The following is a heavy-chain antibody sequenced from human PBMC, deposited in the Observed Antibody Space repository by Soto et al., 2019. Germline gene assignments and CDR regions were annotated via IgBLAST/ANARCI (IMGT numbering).Heavy chain of an antibody. CDR3: ARDLPPFCSNGICFADY. V-gene: IGHV3-23*01. CDR2: IVTSGSST. D-gene: IGHD2-8*01. Sequence: TGGSLRLSCAASGFTFSNYAMNWVRQAPGKGLEWVSSIVTSGSSTYYEDSVKGRFTISRDNSKNTLYLQMSSLRAEDTAVYYCARDLPPFCSNGICFADYWGQGTLVTVSS. CDR1: GFTFSNYA. J-gene: IGHJ4*02.